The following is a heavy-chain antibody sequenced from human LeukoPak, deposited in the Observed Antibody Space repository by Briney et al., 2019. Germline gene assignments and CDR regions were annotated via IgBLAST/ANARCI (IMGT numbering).Heavy chain of an antibody. V-gene: IGHV4-61*02. CDR3: ARDSVVVVAATWRDAFDI. J-gene: IGHJ3*02. CDR1: GGSISSGSYY. Sequence: SETLSLTCTVSGGSISSGSYYWSWIRQPAGKGLEWIGRIYTSGSTNYNPSLKSRVTISVDTSKNQFSLKLSSVTVTDTAVYYCARDSVVVVAATWRDAFDIWGQGTMVTVSS. D-gene: IGHD2-15*01. CDR2: IYTSGST.